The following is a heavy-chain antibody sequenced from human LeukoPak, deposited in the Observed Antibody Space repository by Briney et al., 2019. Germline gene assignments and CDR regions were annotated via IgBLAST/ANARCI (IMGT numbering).Heavy chain of an antibody. CDR3: AKGGYYGSGSYDLS. Sequence: PGGSLRLSCAASGFTFSDYYMSWIRQAPGKGLEWVSYISSSSSYTNYADSVKGRFTISRDNAKNSLYLQMNSLRAEDTAVYYCAKGGYYGSGSYDLSWGHGTLVTVSS. V-gene: IGHV3-11*05. D-gene: IGHD3-10*01. J-gene: IGHJ4*01. CDR2: ISSSSSYT. CDR1: GFTFSDYY.